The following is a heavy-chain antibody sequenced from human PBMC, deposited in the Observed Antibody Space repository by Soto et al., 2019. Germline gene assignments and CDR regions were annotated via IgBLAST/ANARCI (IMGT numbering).Heavy chain of an antibody. Sequence: ASVKVSCKASGYTFTGYYMHWVRQAPGQGLEWMGWINPNSGGTNYAQKFQGWVTMTRDTSISTAYMELSRLRSDDTAVYYCARDRGALGYCTNGVCYGPYYYGMDVWGQGTTVTVSS. CDR2: INPNSGGT. D-gene: IGHD2-8*01. J-gene: IGHJ6*02. CDR1: GYTFTGYY. V-gene: IGHV1-2*04. CDR3: ARDRGALGYCTNGVCYGPYYYGMDV.